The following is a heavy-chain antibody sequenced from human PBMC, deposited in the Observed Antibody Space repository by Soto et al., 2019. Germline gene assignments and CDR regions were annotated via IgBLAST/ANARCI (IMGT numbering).Heavy chain of an antibody. Sequence: EVQLVESGGGLVKPGGSLRLSCAASGFSFSTYSMTWVRQAPGKGLEWVSSISSSSGYIFYAESVKGRFTISRDNAKNSLYLPTTSLTPDATAVYYRARHRAVRYFDRLYGGQGALVTVSS. J-gene: IGHJ4*02. CDR1: GFSFSTYS. CDR2: ISSSSGYI. D-gene: IGHD3-9*01. V-gene: IGHV3-21*01. CDR3: ARHRAVRYFDRLY.